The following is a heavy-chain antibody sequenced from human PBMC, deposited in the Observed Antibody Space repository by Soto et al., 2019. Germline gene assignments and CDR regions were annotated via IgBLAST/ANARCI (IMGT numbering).Heavy chain of an antibody. J-gene: IGHJ4*02. CDR1: GVTFSNHA. V-gene: IGHV3-23*01. CDR2: ISGSVGST. CDR3: AKDRTIAARHCDY. D-gene: IGHD6-6*01. Sequence: PGGSLSLSCAVSGVTFSNHAMSWVRQAPGKGLEWVAAISGSVGSTYYADSVKGRFTISRDNSNNTLYLQMNSLRAEDTAVYYCAKDRTIAARHCDYWGQGTLVTVSS.